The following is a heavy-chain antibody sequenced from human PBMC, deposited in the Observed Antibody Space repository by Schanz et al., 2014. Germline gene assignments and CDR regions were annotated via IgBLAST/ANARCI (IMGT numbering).Heavy chain of an antibody. CDR2: SSAYNGNT. Sequence: QVQLVQSGAEVKKPGASVKVSCKASGYTFTSYGISWVRQAPGQGLEWMAWSSAYNGNTKYAQRLQDRVTVTTDTSTSTAYMELRSLRSDDTAVYYCARDLATTGNNWFDPWGQGTLVTVSS. D-gene: IGHD1-1*01. V-gene: IGHV1-18*04. CDR1: GYTFTSYG. J-gene: IGHJ5*02. CDR3: ARDLATTGNNWFDP.